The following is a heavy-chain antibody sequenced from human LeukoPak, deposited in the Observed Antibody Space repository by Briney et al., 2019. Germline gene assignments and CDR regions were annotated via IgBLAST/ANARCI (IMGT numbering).Heavy chain of an antibody. D-gene: IGHD2-2*02. CDR2: IVYSGST. V-gene: IGHV4-59*12. Sequence: SETLSLTCSVSGDSIGSYYWSWIRQPPGKGLEWIGYIVYSGSTKYNPSLKSRVTISVDTSKNQFSLKLSSVTAADTAVYYCARGPATRYCSGTSCYIVGAFDIWGQGTMVTVSS. CDR3: ARGPATRYCSGTSCYIVGAFDI. J-gene: IGHJ3*02. CDR1: GDSIGSYY.